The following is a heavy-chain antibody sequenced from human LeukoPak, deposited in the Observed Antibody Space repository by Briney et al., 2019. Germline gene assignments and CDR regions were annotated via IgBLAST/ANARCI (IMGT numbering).Heavy chain of an antibody. Sequence: GESPQISCQASGYSFTSYWIGWVRQMPGKGLEWMGIIYPGDSDTTYSPSFQGQVTISADKSISTAYLQWSSLKASDTAMYYCARHLPSGSGRYLDYWGQGTLVTVSS. CDR3: ARHLPSGSGRYLDY. J-gene: IGHJ4*02. CDR2: IYPGDSDT. D-gene: IGHD6-19*01. CDR1: GYSFTSYW. V-gene: IGHV5-51*01.